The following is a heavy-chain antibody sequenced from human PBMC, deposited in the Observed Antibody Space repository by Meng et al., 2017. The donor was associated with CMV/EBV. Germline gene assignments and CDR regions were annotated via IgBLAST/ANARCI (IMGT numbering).Heavy chain of an antibody. CDR1: GLTFDDYT. D-gene: IGHD3-10*01. V-gene: IGHV3-43*01. CDR2: ISWDGGST. J-gene: IGHJ5*02. CDR3: AKGPGENWFDP. Sequence: VQLVESGGVVVPPGGSLRLSCAASGLTFDDYTMHWVRQAPGKGLEWVSLISWDGGSTYYADSVKGRFTISRDNSKNSLYLQMNSLRTEDTALYYCAKGPGENWFDPWGQGTLVTVSS.